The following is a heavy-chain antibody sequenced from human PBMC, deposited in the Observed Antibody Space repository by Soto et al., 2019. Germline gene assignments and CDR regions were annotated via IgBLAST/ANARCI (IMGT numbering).Heavy chain of an antibody. D-gene: IGHD2-2*01. Sequence: ASVKVSCKASGYTFTSYGISWVRQAPGQGLEWMGWISAYNGNTNYAQKLQGRVTMTTDTSTSTAYMELRSLRSDDTAVYYCARVSGYCSSTSCSAPSNLLDSSAQGSLVIGSS. CDR1: GYTFTSYG. J-gene: IGHJ5*01. CDR2: ISAYNGNT. CDR3: ARVSGYCSSTSCSAPSNLLDS. V-gene: IGHV1-18*01.